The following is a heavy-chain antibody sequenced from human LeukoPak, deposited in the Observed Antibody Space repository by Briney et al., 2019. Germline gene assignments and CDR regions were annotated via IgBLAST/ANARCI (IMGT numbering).Heavy chain of an antibody. CDR2: ISGSGGST. J-gene: IGHJ4*02. V-gene: IGHV3-23*01. CDR1: GFSFSSYA. CDR3: AKAPIVGATRDPFDY. Sequence: PGGSLRLSCAASGFSFSSYAMNWVRQAPGKGLEWVSAISGSGGSTYYADSVKGRFTISRDNSKNTLYLQMNSLRAEDTAVYYCAKAPIVGATRDPFDYWGQGTLVTVSS. D-gene: IGHD1-26*01.